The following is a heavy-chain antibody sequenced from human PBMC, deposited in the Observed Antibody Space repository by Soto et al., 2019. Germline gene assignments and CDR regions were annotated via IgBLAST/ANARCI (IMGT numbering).Heavy chain of an antibody. CDR1: GGSFSGYY. J-gene: IGHJ1*01. CDR3: ARGLLPNSRGVYFQH. V-gene: IGHV4-34*01. CDR2: INHSGST. D-gene: IGHD3-22*01. Sequence: SETLSLTCAVYGGSFSGYYWSWIRQPPGKGLEWIGEINHSGSTNYNPSLKSRVTISVDTSKNQFSLKLSSVTAADTAVYYCARGLLPNSRGVYFQHWGQGTLVTVSS.